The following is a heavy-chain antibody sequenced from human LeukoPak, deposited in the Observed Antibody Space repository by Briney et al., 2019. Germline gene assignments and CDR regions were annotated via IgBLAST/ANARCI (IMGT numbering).Heavy chain of an antibody. J-gene: IGHJ6*03. D-gene: IGHD2-2*01. CDR1: GYTFTSYD. Sequence: ASVKVSCKASGYTFTSYDINWVRQATGQGLEWMGWMNPNSGNTGYAQKFQGRVTMTRNTSISTAYMELSSLRSEDTAVYYCARGQTIVVVPAAIGNYYYYYMDVWGKGTTVTVSS. CDR3: ARGQTIVVVPAAIGNYYYYYMDV. CDR2: MNPNSGNT. V-gene: IGHV1-8*01.